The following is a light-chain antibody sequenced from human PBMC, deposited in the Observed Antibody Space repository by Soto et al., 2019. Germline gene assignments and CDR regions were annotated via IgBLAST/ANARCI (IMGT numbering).Light chain of an antibody. CDR1: SSNIGNFY. Sequence: QSVLTQPPSASGTPGQRVTISCSGSSSNIGNFYVYWYQQLPGTAPKLLIYKNNQRPLGVPDRFSGSKSGTSASLAISGHRSEDEADYYCAAWDDSLSGPGVFGGGTQLTVL. V-gene: IGLV1-47*01. J-gene: IGLJ7*01. CDR3: AAWDDSLSGPGV. CDR2: KNN.